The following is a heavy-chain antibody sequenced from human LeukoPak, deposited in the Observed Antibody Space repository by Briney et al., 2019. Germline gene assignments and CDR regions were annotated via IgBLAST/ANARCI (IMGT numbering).Heavy chain of an antibody. V-gene: IGHV3-33*01. CDR2: IWFDGTNK. Sequence: GGSLRLSCAASGFSFSSYGMHWVRQAPGKGLEWVAIIWFDGTNKYYADSVKGRYTISRDNSKNTVYLQMNSLRVEDTAVYYCARVSPEIVVVTGTGAPDFWGQGTLVTVSS. J-gene: IGHJ4*02. CDR3: ARVSPEIVVVTGTGAPDF. D-gene: IGHD2-21*02. CDR1: GFSFSSYG.